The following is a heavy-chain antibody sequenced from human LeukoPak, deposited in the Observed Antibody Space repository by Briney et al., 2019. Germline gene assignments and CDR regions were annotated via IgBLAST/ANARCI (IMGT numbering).Heavy chain of an antibody. CDR3: ARHSDSSGYYFDY. CDR2: IYYSGST. J-gene: IGHJ4*02. Sequence: SETLSLTCTVSGGSISSSSYYWGWIRQPPGKGLEWIGSIYYSGSTYYNPSLKSRVTISADTSKNQFSLKLSSVTAADTAVYYCARHSDSSGYYFDYWGQGTLVTVSS. CDR1: GGSISSSSYY. V-gene: IGHV4-39*01. D-gene: IGHD3-22*01.